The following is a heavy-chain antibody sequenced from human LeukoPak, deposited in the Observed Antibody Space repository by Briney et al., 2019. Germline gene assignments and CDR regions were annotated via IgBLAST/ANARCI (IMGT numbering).Heavy chain of an antibody. CDR2: IYYSGST. CDR1: GGSISIYY. Sequence: SETLSLTCTVSGGSISIYYWSWIRQPPGKRLEWIGYIYYSGSTNYNPSLKSRVTISVDTSKNQFSLKLSSVTAADTAVYYCARDTVDTAHWYFDLWGRGTLVTVSS. J-gene: IGHJ2*01. V-gene: IGHV4-59*01. CDR3: ARDTVDTAHWYFDL. D-gene: IGHD5-18*01.